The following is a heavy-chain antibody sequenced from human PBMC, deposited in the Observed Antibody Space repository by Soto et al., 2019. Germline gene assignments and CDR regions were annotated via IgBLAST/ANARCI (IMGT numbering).Heavy chain of an antibody. CDR2: INAANGNT. V-gene: IGHV1-3*01. Sequence: QVQLVQSGAEVKKPGASVKVSCKASGYIFTSYAMHWVRQAPGQRLEWMGRINAANGNTKYSQKFQGRVTITRDTSASTAYMELSSLRSEDTAVYSCARDSGDYVFDNWGQGTLVTVSS. CDR1: GYIFTSYA. CDR3: ARDSGDYVFDN. J-gene: IGHJ4*02. D-gene: IGHD4-17*01.